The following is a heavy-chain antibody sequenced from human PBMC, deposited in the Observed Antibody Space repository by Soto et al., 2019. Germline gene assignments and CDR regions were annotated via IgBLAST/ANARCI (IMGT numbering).Heavy chain of an antibody. CDR2: ITNDSGIK. J-gene: IGHJ4*02. V-gene: IGHV3-48*02. Sequence: GGSLRLSCEASGFTFSSYSMNWVRHAPGKGLEWVSYITNDSGIKSYADSVKGRFAISRDNAEKSVYLQMNSLRDEDTAVYYCARVYSSGWYFDYWGQGTLVTVSS. CDR3: ARVYSSGWYFDY. D-gene: IGHD6-19*01. CDR1: GFTFSSYS.